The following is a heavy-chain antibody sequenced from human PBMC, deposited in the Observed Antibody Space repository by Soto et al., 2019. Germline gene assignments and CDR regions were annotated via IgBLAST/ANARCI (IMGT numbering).Heavy chain of an antibody. D-gene: IGHD2-2*01. Sequence: GGSLRLSCAASGFTFSSYGMHWVRQAPGKGLEWVAVISYDGNNKFYADSVKGRFTISRDNSKNTLYLQMNSLRAEDTAVYYCARDPSVNKGYCISTSCYRPHDAFDIWGQGTMVTV. J-gene: IGHJ3*02. CDR1: GFTFSSYG. CDR2: ISYDGNNK. CDR3: ARDPSVNKGYCISTSCYRPHDAFDI. V-gene: IGHV3-30*03.